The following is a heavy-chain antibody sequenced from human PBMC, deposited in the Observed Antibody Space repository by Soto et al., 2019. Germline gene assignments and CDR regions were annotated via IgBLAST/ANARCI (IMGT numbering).Heavy chain of an antibody. CDR2: MNPNSGNT. Sequence: QVQLVQSGAEVKKPGASVKVSCQASGYTFTSYDINWVRQATGQGLEWMGWMNPNSGNTGYAQKFQGRVTMPRNTAISTAYIELSSLRSEATAVYYWARGHGVGDWFDPWGQGTLVTVSS. CDR3: ARGHGVGDWFDP. J-gene: IGHJ5*02. CDR1: GYTFTSYD. D-gene: IGHD3-10*01. V-gene: IGHV1-8*01.